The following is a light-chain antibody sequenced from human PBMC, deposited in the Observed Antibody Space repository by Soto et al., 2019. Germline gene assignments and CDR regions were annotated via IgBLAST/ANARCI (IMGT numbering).Light chain of an antibody. Sequence: EIVLTQSPGTLSLSPGDRANLSCRALQSVSSSYLAWYQQKPGRAPRLLVYGASTRATGIPARFSGSGSGTEFTLTISSLQSEDFAVYFCQQYDNWPSCTFGQGTKVDIK. CDR2: GAS. CDR1: QSVSSSY. V-gene: IGKV3-15*01. J-gene: IGKJ1*01. CDR3: QQYDNWPSCT.